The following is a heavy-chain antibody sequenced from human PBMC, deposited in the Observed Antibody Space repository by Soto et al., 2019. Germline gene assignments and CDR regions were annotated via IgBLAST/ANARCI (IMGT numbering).Heavy chain of an antibody. CDR3: ARDPMRRAVAGGVWTKNAFDI. CDR1: GYTFTSYA. V-gene: IGHV1-3*01. J-gene: IGHJ3*02. D-gene: IGHD6-19*01. Sequence: ASVKVSFKASGYTFTSYAMHWVRQAPGQRLEWMGWINAGNGNTKYSQKFQGRVTITSDTSASTAYMELSSLRSEDTAMYYCARDPMRRAVAGGVWTKNAFDIWGQGTMVTVSS. CDR2: INAGNGNT.